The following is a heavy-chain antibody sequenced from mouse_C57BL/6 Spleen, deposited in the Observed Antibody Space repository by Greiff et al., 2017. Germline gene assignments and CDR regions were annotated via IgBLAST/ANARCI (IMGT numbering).Heavy chain of an antibody. V-gene: IGHV1-53*01. J-gene: IGHJ2*01. CDR1: GYTFTSYW. CDR2: INPSNGGT. Sequence: QVQLQQPGTELVKPGASVKLSCKASGYTFTSYWMHWVKQRPGQGLEWIGNINPSNGGTNYNEKFKNKATLTVDKSSSTAYMQLSSLTSEDSAVYYCARTGGYLYYFDYWGQGTTLTVSS. D-gene: IGHD2-2*01. CDR3: ARTGGYLYYFDY.